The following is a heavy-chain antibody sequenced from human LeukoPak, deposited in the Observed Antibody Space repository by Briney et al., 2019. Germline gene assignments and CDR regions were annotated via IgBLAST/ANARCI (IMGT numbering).Heavy chain of an antibody. D-gene: IGHD4-11*01. V-gene: IGHV4-34*01. J-gene: IGHJ4*02. Sequence: SETLSLTCAVYGGSFSGYYWSWIRQPPGKGLEWIGEINHSGSTNYNPSLKSRVTISVDTSKNQFSLKLSPVTAADTAVYYCAYLTTVTNYWGQGTLVTVSS. CDR2: INHSGST. CDR3: AYLTTVTNY. CDR1: GGSFSGYY.